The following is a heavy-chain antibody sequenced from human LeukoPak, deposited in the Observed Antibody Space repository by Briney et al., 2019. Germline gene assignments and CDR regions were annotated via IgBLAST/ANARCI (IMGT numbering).Heavy chain of an antibody. CDR1: GGSISSYY. CDR3: AMTTVTTEYYYYYYMDV. J-gene: IGHJ6*03. V-gene: IGHV4-4*07. Sequence: KPSETLSLTCTVSGGSISSYYWSWIRQPAGKGLEWIGRIYTSGSTNYNPSLKSRVTISVDKSKNQFSLKLSSVTAADTAVYYCAMTTVTTEYYYYYYMDVWGKGTTVTVSS. D-gene: IGHD4-11*01. CDR2: IYTSGST.